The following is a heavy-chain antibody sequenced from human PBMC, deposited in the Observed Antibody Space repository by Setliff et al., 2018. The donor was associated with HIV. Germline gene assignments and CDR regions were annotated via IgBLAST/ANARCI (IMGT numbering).Heavy chain of an antibody. CDR1: GASISSDT. Sequence: TLSLTCLVSGASISSDTWSWIRQPPGKGLQWIGFIYNSEMIDYNPSLKSRVSMSLDTSKNQFSLKLTSVTAADTAVYYCARGGTSSNWFDPWGQGTLVTVSS. D-gene: IGHD1-26*01. V-gene: IGHV4-59*01. CDR2: IYNSEMI. J-gene: IGHJ5*02. CDR3: ARGGTSSNWFDP.